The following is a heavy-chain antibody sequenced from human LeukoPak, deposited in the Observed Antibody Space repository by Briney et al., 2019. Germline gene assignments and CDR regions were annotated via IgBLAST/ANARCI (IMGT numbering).Heavy chain of an antibody. CDR3: ARALGYCSGGSCTRGYYWFDP. Sequence: SETLSLTCTVSGGSISSGDYYWSWIRQPPGKGLEWIGYIYYSGSTYYNPSLKSRVTISVDTSKNQFSLKLSFVTTADTAVYYCARALGYCSGGSCTRGYYWFDPWGQGTLVTVSS. V-gene: IGHV4-30-4*01. CDR2: IYYSGST. D-gene: IGHD2-15*01. CDR1: GGSISSGDYY. J-gene: IGHJ5*02.